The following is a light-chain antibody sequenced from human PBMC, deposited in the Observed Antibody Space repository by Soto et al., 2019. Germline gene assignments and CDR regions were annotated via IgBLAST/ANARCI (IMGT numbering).Light chain of an antibody. CDR2: WAS. J-gene: IGKJ1*01. CDR1: RSVLFTSNDKSF. Sequence: NIMIQPPASLAVSLGERAAINCRWARSVLFTSNDKSFAAWYQQKPGQSPNLLINWASSREPGVPDRFSGGGSGTEFTLNSSLQPAEDAATYCCQRFCNSPTFGQGTKVDI. V-gene: IGKV4-1*01. CDR3: QRFCNSPT.